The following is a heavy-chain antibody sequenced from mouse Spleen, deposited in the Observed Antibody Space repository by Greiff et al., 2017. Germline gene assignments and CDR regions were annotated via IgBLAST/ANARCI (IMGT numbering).Heavy chain of an antibody. V-gene: IGHV1-22*01. Sequence: VQLQQSGPELVKPGASVKMSCKASGYTFTDYNMHWVKQSHGKSLEWIGYINPNNGGTSYNQKFKGKATLTVNKSSSTAYMELRSLTSEDSAVYYCARWGNYGSRNYCAMDYWGQGTSVTVSS. CDR3: ARWGNYGSRNYCAMDY. J-gene: IGHJ4*01. CDR1: GYTFTDYN. D-gene: IGHD1-1*01. CDR2: INPNNGGT.